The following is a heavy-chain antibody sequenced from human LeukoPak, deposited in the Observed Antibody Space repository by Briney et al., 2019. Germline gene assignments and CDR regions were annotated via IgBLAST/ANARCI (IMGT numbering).Heavy chain of an antibody. J-gene: IGHJ4*02. CDR2: ISGSGGST. V-gene: IGHV3-23*01. D-gene: IGHD4-23*01. CDR3: AKYYGGSYYFDY. CDR1: GFTFSSYA. Sequence: PGGSLRLSCAASGFTFSSYAMSWVRQAPGKGLEWVSAISGSGGSTYYADSVKGRFTISRDNSKNTLYPQMSSLRAEDTAVYYCAKYYGGSYYFDYWGQGTLVTVSS.